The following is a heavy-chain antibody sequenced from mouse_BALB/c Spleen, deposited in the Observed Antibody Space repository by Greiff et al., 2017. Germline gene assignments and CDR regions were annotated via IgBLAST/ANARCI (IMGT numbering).Heavy chain of an antibody. D-gene: IGHD1-1*01. Sequence: EVQLQESGPSLVKPSQTLSLTCSVTGDSITSGYWNWIRKFPGNKLEYMGYISHSGSTYYNPSLKSRISITRDTSKNQYYLQLNSVTTEDTATYYCARFTTVVASYYAMDYWGQGTSVTVSS. CDR3: ARFTTVVASYYAMDY. CDR2: ISHSGST. V-gene: IGHV3-8*02. J-gene: IGHJ4*01. CDR1: GDSITSGY.